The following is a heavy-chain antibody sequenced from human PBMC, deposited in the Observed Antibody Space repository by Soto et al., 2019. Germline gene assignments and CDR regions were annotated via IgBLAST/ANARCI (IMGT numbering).Heavy chain of an antibody. D-gene: IGHD3-16*01. V-gene: IGHV3-23*01. CDR1: GFTFSSYA. Sequence: EVQLLESGGGLVQPGGSLRLSCAASGFTFSSYAMSWVRQAPGKGLEWVSAISGSGGSTYYADSVKGRFTISRDNSKNTLYLKMNSLRAEDTAVYYCACAKDRWGVGGEGLGLNDAFDLWGQGTMVTVSS. CDR3: ACAKDRWGVGGEGLGLNDAFDL. J-gene: IGHJ3*01. CDR2: ISGSGGST.